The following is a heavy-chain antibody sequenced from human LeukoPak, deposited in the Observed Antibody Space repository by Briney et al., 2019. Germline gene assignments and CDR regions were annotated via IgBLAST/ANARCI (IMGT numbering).Heavy chain of an antibody. CDR2: ISGSGGGT. J-gene: IGHJ4*02. CDR3: AKRGVVIRVILVGFHKEAYYFDS. D-gene: IGHD3-22*01. CDR1: GITVSNYG. V-gene: IGHV3-23*01. Sequence: PGGSLRLSCAVSGITVSNYGMSWVRQPPGKGLEWAAGISGSGGGTTYADSVKGRFTISRDNPKNTLYLQMNSLRAEDTAVYFCAKRGVVIRVILVGFHKEAYYFDSWGQGALVTVSS.